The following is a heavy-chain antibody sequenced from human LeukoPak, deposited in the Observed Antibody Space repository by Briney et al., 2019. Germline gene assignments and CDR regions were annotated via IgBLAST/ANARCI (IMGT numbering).Heavy chain of an antibody. D-gene: IGHD3-3*01. CDR1: GFTFSSYA. V-gene: IGHV3-23*01. CDR2: VRGSGFST. J-gene: IGHJ4*02. CDR3: AQGTWIAYSFAY. Sequence: GGSLRLSTAASGFTFSSYAMTWVRPAAGNGLEWVSAVRGSGFSTYYADSVKGRFTISRDNSKNTLYLQMNSLRADDTAVYYCAQGTWIAYSFAYWGQGTLVTVSS.